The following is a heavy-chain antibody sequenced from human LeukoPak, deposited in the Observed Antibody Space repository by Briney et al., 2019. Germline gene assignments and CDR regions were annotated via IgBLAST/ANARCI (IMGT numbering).Heavy chain of an antibody. CDR1: GFTFNNYN. V-gene: IGHV3-48*01. J-gene: IGHJ4*02. D-gene: IGHD1-26*01. CDR3: ARDSGSYSLAPFDY. CDR2: ISSSSSTI. Sequence: GGSLRLSCAASGFTFNNYNINWVRQAPGKGLEWVSYISSSSSTIYYADSVKGRFTISRDNAKNSLYLQMNSLRAEDTAVYYCARDSGSYSLAPFDYWGQGTLVTVSS.